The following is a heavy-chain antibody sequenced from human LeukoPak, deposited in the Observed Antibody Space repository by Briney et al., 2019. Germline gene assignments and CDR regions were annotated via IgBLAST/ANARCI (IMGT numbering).Heavy chain of an antibody. CDR1: GFTFSRYW. J-gene: IGHJ4*02. V-gene: IGHV3-7*01. Sequence: GGSLRLSCAASGFTFSRYWMSWVRQAPGKGLEWVASIKEDESKKYYVDSVKGRSTISRDNARSSLYLHMNSLRAEDTAVYYCAREYRWGQGTLVTVSS. D-gene: IGHD3-16*02. CDR2: IKEDESKK. CDR3: AREYR.